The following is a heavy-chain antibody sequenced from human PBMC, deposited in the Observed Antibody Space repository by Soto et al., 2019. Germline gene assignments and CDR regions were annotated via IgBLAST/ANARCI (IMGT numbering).Heavy chain of an antibody. D-gene: IGHD6-19*01. V-gene: IGHV1-69*01. J-gene: IGHJ5*02. CDR2: IIPIFGTA. Sequence: QVQLVQSGAEVKKPGSSVKVSCKASGGTFSSYAISRVRQAPGQGLEWMGGIIPIFGTANYAQKFQGRVTITADESTSTAYMELSSLRSEDTAVYYCARDRSSGVYNWFDPWGQGTLVTVSS. CDR3: ARDRSSGVYNWFDP. CDR1: GGTFSSYA.